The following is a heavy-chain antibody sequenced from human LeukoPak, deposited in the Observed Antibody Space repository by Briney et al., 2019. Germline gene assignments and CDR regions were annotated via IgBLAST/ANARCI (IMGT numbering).Heavy chain of an antibody. Sequence: PSETLSLTCTVSGDSISGYYWNWIRQPAGRGLEWIGRFNPSGSTNDNPSLKRRVTMSADTSKNRFYLRLNSVTAADTALYYCAXXXXXXRDPDHIDYWGQGILVTVSA. J-gene: IGHJ4*02. V-gene: IGHV4-4*07. CDR2: FNPSGST. CDR3: AXXXXXXRDPDHIDY. D-gene: IGHD3-10*01. CDR1: GDSISGYY.